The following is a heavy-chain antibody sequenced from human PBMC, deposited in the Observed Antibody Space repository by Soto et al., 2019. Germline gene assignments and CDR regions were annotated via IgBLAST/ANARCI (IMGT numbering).Heavy chain of an antibody. J-gene: IGHJ4*02. CDR3: ARDRDGYNMGYCDY. CDR2: ISAYNGNT. Sequence: DSVKVSCKASGYTFTSYGISCVRQAPGQGLEWMGWISAYNGNTNYAQKLQGRVTMTTDTSTSTAYMELRSLRSDDTAVYYCARDRDGYNMGYCDYWGQGTLVTVSS. V-gene: IGHV1-18*04. D-gene: IGHD5-12*01. CDR1: GYTFTSYG.